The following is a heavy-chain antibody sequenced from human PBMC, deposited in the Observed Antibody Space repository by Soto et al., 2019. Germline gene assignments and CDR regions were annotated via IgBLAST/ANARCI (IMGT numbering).Heavy chain of an antibody. D-gene: IGHD6-13*01. Sequence: GALRLSCAASGFTFSSYWMHWVRQAPGKGLVWVSRINSDGSSTSYADSVKGRFTISRDNAKNTLYLQMNSLRAEDTAVYYCARDVRSSWSPLDYYYMDVWGKGTTVTVSS. CDR2: INSDGSST. V-gene: IGHV3-74*01. J-gene: IGHJ6*03. CDR1: GFTFSSYW. CDR3: ARDVRSSWSPLDYYYMDV.